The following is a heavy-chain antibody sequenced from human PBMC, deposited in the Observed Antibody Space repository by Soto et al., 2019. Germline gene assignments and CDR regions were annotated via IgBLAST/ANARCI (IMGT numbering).Heavy chain of an antibody. J-gene: IGHJ6*02. V-gene: IGHV1-2*02. CDR1: GYTFTGLY. CDR2: INPNSGDT. Sequence: ASVKVSCKASGYTFTGLYMHWVRQAPGQGLEWIGWINPNSGDTNYALNFQGRVSLTRDTSTNTAYMELSRLRFDDAAVYYCASIALPAAIGDYYGVDVWGQGTTVTAP. D-gene: IGHD2-2*01. CDR3: ASIALPAAIGDYYGVDV.